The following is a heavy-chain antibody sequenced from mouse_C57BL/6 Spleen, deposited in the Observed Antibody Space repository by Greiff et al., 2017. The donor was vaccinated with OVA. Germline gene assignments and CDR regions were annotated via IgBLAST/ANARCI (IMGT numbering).Heavy chain of an antibody. Sequence: EVKLVESGGGLVQPKGSLKLSCAASGFTFNTYAMHWVRQAPGKGLDWVARIRSKSSNYATYYADSVKDRFTISRDDSQSMLYLQMNNLKTEDTAMYYCVRGGSSYSHWYFDVWGTGTTVTVSS. D-gene: IGHD1-1*01. CDR3: VRGGSSYSHWYFDV. J-gene: IGHJ1*03. V-gene: IGHV10-3*01. CDR2: IRSKSSNYAT. CDR1: GFTFNTYA.